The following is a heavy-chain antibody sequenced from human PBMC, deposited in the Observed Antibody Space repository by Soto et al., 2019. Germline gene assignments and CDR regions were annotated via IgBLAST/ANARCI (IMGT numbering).Heavy chain of an antibody. J-gene: IGHJ2*01. D-gene: IGHD3-16*01. V-gene: IGHV3-23*01. Sequence: KWLEWVLAISGSGGSTDYAATVKGRFTISRDDSKNTLYLQMNSLKTDDTAVFFYTTRQDTRCALDL. CDR2: ISGSGGST. CDR3: TTRQDTRCALDL.